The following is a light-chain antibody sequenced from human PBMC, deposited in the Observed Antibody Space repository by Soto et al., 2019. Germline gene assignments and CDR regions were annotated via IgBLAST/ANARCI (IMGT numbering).Light chain of an antibody. CDR2: DAS. Sequence: EIQMTQSPSTLSASVGDRVTITCRASQSVSSWLAWYQQKPGKAPKLLIYDASSLETGVPSRFSGSGSGTEFTLTISSLQPDDFAPYYCQQYNSYPWTFGQGTKVEIK. J-gene: IGKJ1*01. CDR3: QQYNSYPWT. CDR1: QSVSSW. V-gene: IGKV1-5*01.